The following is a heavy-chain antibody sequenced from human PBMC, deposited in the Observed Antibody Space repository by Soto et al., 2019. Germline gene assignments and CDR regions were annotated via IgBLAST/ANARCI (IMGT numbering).Heavy chain of an antibody. CDR2: ISYDGSNK. V-gene: IGHV3-30-3*01. D-gene: IGHD6-13*01. CDR3: ARPFSGIKAAPYGMDV. J-gene: IGHJ6*02. Sequence: GGSLRLSCAASGFTFSSYAMHWVRQAPGKGLEWVAVISYDGSNKYYADSVKGRFTISRDNSKNTLYLQMNSLRAEDTAVYYCARPFSGIKAAPYGMDVWGQGTTVTVSS. CDR1: GFTFSSYA.